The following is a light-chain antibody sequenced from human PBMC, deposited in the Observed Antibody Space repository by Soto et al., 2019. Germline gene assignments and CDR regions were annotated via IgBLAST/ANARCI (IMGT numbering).Light chain of an antibody. CDR2: AAS. CDR1: QRIVNF. CDR3: HQRTSWPPLT. V-gene: IGKV1-39*01. Sequence: DIQMTQSPSSLSASIGDRVTITCRASQRIVNFVNWYQQKSGQAPKVLVYAASTLQTGVPSRFSGNGSGTDFTLTVRNLQPEDFAVYYCHQRTSWPPLTFGGGTKVDIK. J-gene: IGKJ4*01.